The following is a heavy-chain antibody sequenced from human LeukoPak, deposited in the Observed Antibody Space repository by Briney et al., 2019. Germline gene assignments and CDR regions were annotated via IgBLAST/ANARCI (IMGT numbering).Heavy chain of an antibody. CDR1: GFTLSSYG. Sequence: GRSLRLSCAASGFTLSSYGMHWVRQAPGKGLEWVAVISFDGRNKYYADSVKGRFTISRDNSKNTLYVQMNSLRAEDTAMYYCAKDARVTYFYDIPWFDPWGQGTLVTVSS. J-gene: IGHJ5*02. CDR3: AKDARVTYFYDIPWFDP. V-gene: IGHV3-30*18. D-gene: IGHD3-22*01. CDR2: ISFDGRNK.